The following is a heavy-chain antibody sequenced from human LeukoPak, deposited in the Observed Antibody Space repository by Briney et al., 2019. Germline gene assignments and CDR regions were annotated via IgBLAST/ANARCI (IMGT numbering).Heavy chain of an antibody. D-gene: IGHD3-10*01. V-gene: IGHV1-2*04. CDR3: ARETGDAFDI. CDR1: GYTFTGYY. CDR2: INPNSGGT. Sequence: GASVKVSCKASGYTFTGYYMHWVRQAPGQGLEWMGWINPNSGGTNNAQKFQGWVAMTRDTSISTAYMELSRLRSDDTAVYYCARETGDAFDIWGQGTMVTVSS. J-gene: IGHJ3*02.